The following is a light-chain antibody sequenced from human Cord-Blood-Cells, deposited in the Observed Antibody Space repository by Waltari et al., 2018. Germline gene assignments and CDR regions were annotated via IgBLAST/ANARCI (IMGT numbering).Light chain of an antibody. J-gene: IGKJ2*01. V-gene: IGKV2-28*01. CDR3: MQALQTPMYT. Sequence: PLSLPVTPGEPASISCRSSQSLLHSNGYNYLDWYLQKPGQSPQLLIYLGANRASGVPDRFSGSGSGTDFTLKISRVEAEDVGVYYCMQALQTPMYTFGQGTKLEIK. CDR1: QSLLHSNGYNY. CDR2: LGA.